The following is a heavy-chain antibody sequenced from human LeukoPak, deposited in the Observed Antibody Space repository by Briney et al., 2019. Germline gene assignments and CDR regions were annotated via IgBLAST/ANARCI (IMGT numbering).Heavy chain of an antibody. D-gene: IGHD3-10*01. CDR2: FYYSGST. CDR3: ARDFGGPEIDRGAYYMDV. V-gene: IGHV4-30-4*07. J-gene: IGHJ6*03. CDR1: GGSISRGGYS. Sequence: SQTLSLTCAVSGGSISRGGYSWSWIRQPPGKGLEWIGYFYYSGSTYYNPSLKSRVTISLDTSKNQFSLKLSSVTAADTAVYYCARDFGGPEIDRGAYYMDVWGKGTTVTVSS.